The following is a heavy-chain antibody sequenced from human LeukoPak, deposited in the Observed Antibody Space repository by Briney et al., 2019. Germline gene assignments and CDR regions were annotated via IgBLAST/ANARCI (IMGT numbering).Heavy chain of an antibody. D-gene: IGHD3-22*01. J-gene: IGHJ3*02. Sequence: SETLSLTCTVSGGSISSYYWSWIRQPPGKGLEWIGYIYYSGSTNYNPSLKSRVTISVDTSKNQFSLKLSSVTAADTAVYYCAMTYYYDSSGPAAFDIWGQGTMVTVSS. V-gene: IGHV4-59*08. CDR3: AMTYYYDSSGPAAFDI. CDR1: GGSISSYY. CDR2: IYYSGST.